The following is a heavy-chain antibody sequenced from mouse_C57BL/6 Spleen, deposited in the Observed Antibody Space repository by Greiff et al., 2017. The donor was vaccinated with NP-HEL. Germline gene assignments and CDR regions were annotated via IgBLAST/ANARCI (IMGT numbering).Heavy chain of an antibody. V-gene: IGHV1-15*01. Sequence: VKLMESGAELVRPGASVTLSCKASGYTFTDYEMHWVKQTPVHGLEWIGAIDPETGGTAYNQKFKGKAILTADKSSSTAYMELRSLTSEDSAVYYCTRGWYYFDYWGQGTTLTVSS. J-gene: IGHJ2*01. D-gene: IGHD1-1*02. CDR3: TRGWYYFDY. CDR1: GYTFTDYE. CDR2: IDPETGGT.